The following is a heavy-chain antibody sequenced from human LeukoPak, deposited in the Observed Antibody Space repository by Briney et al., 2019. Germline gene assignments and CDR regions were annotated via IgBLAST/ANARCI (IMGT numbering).Heavy chain of an antibody. Sequence: GASVKVSCKVSGYTLTELSMHWVRQAPGQGLEWMGGIIPIFGTANYAQKFQGRVTITADESTSTAYMELSSLRSEDTAVYYCARGVGPSDYYYYYMDVWGKGTTVTISS. CDR3: ARGVGPSDYYYYYMDV. J-gene: IGHJ6*03. CDR1: GYTLTELS. CDR2: IIPIFGTA. V-gene: IGHV1-69*13. D-gene: IGHD2-15*01.